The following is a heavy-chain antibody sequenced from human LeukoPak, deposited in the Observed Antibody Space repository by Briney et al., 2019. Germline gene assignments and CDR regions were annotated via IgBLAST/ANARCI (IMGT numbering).Heavy chain of an antibody. D-gene: IGHD3-22*01. CDR1: VGSFSGYY. J-gene: IGHJ4*02. CDR3: ARAPLLLPDY. Sequence: SETLSLTCAVCVGSFSGYYWSWIRQPPGKGREWIGEINQSESTNYNPSLKSRVTISVDTSKNQFSLKLSSGTAADTAVYYCARAPLLLPDYWGQGTLVTVSS. CDR2: INQSEST. V-gene: IGHV4-34*01.